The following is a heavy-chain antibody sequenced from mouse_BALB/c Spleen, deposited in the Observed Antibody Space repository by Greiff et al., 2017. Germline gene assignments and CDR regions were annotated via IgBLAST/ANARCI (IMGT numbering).Heavy chain of an antibody. V-gene: IGHV2-6-7*01. CDR2: IWGDGST. CDR3: ARLYGNSYYYAMDY. Sequence: VQVVESGPGLVAPSQSLSITCTVSGFSLTGYGVNWVRQPPGKGLEWLGMIWGDGSTDYNSALKSRLSISKDNSKSQVFLKMNSLQTDDTARYYCARLYGNSYYYAMDYWGQGTSVTVSS. D-gene: IGHD2-1*01. CDR1: GFSLTGYG. J-gene: IGHJ4*01.